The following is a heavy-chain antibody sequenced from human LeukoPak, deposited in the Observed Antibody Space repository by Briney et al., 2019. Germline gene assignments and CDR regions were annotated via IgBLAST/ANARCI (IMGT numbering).Heavy chain of an antibody. D-gene: IGHD6-13*01. V-gene: IGHV1-2*02. CDR3: ARTDSAAGPYYYYYYGMDV. Sequence: ASVKVSCKASGYTFTGYYMHWVRQAPGQGPEWMGWINPNSGGTNYAQKFQGRVTMTRDTSISTAYMELSRLRSDDTAVYYCARTDSAAGPYYYYYYGMDVWGQGTTVTVSS. J-gene: IGHJ6*02. CDR1: GYTFTGYY. CDR2: INPNSGGT.